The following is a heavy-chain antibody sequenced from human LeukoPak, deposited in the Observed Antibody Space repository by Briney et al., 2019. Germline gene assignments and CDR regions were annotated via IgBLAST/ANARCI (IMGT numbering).Heavy chain of an antibody. CDR1: GFTFDDYA. V-gene: IGHV3-9*01. CDR2: ISWNSGSI. J-gene: IGHJ2*01. CDR3: AKGPGLGAGKRYLDL. D-gene: IGHD6-13*01. Sequence: GGSLRLSCAASGFTFDDYAMHWVRQAPGKGLEWVSGISWNSGSIGYADSVKGRFTISRDNAKNSLSLQMNSLKPEDTALYYCAKGPGLGAGKRYLDLWGRGTLVIASS.